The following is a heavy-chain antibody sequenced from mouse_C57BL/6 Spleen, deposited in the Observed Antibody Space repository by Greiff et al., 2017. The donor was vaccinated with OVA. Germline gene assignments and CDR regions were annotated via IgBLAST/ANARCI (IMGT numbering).Heavy chain of an antibody. CDR3: ARREYGNYFDF. J-gene: IGHJ2*01. D-gene: IGHD2-10*02. CDR2: ISYDGSN. V-gene: IGHV3-6*01. CDR1: GYSITSGYY. Sequence: EVQLQESGPGLVKPSQSLSLTCSVTGYSITSGYYWNWIRQFPGNKLEWMGYISYDGSNNYNPSLKNRISITRDTSKNQFFLKLNSVTTEDTATYYCARREYGNYFDFWGQGTTLTVSS.